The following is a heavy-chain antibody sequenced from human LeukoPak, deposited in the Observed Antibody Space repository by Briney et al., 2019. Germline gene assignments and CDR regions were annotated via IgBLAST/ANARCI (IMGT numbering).Heavy chain of an antibody. CDR1: GFTFSSYE. CDR2: ITGSGDTI. D-gene: IGHD2/OR15-2a*01. Sequence: GGSLRLSCSASGFTFSSYEMNWVRQAPGKGLEWISYITGSGDTIYYADSVKGRFTISRDNAKNSLFLQMNSLTADDTAVYYCARDRTTIVSGTTIGAYWGQGTLVTVSS. J-gene: IGHJ4*02. CDR3: ARDRTTIVSGTTIGAY. V-gene: IGHV3-48*03.